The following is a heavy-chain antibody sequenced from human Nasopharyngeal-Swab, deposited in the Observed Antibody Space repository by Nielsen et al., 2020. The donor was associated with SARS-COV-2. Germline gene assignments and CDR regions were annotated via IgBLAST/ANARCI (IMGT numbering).Heavy chain of an antibody. J-gene: IGHJ4*02. CDR3: AGASYDFWNHDGDY. V-gene: IGHV1-18*01. D-gene: IGHD3-3*01. CDR2: ISAYNGNT. Sequence: ASVKVSCKASGYTFTSYGISWVRQAPGQGLEWMGWISAYNGNTNYAQKLQGRVTMTTDTSTSTAYMELRSLRSDDTAVYYCAGASYDFWNHDGDYWGQGTLVTVSS. CDR1: GYTFTSYG.